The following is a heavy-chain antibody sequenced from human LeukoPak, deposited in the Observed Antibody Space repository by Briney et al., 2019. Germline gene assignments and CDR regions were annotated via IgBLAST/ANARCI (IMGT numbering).Heavy chain of an antibody. CDR3: TTVVTRYFQH. Sequence: GGSLRLSCAASGFTFSDHYMDWVRQAPGKGLEWVGRTRNKANSYTTEYAASVKGRFTISRDDSKNTLYLQMNSLKTEDTAVYYCTTVVTRYFQHWGQGTLVTVSS. V-gene: IGHV3-72*01. CDR1: GFTFSDHY. J-gene: IGHJ1*01. CDR2: TRNKANSYTT.